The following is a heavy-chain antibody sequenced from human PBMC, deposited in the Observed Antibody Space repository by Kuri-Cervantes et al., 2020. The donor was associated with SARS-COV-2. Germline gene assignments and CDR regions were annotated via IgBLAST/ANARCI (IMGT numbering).Heavy chain of an antibody. D-gene: IGHD4-11*01. Sequence: GGSLRLSCKGSGYTFTSYAMHWVRQAPGQRLEWMGWINAGNGNTKYSQKFQGRVTITRDTSASTAYMELSSLRSEDTAVYYCARDHPYSNYDYYYYGMDVWGQGTTVTVSS. J-gene: IGHJ6*02. V-gene: IGHV1-3*01. CDR3: ARDHPYSNYDYYYYGMDV. CDR1: GYTFTSYA. CDR2: INAGNGNT.